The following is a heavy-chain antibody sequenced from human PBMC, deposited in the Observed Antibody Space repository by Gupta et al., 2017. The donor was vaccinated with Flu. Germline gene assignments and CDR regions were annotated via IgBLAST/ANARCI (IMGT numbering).Heavy chain of an antibody. D-gene: IGHD5-12*01. CDR1: GGSINTNSHQ. V-gene: IGHV4-39*01. J-gene: IGHJ4*02. CDR3: VRRRGDGSGYHYFDF. CDR2: VFYTGST. Sequence: QLQLQESGPGLVKPSETLSLTCTVSGGSINTNSHQWDWVRQPPGKGLEWIATVFYTGSTVYNPSLQSRVTISVDTSKNQFSLRLTSVITADTAMDYGVRRRGDGSGYHYFDFWGQGTRVSVST.